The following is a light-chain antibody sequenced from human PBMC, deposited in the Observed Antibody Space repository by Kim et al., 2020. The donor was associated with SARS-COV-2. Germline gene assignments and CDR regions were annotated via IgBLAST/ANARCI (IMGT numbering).Light chain of an antibody. Sequence: SPGDRATLPCRASQNIDTYLAWYQQRPGQAPRLLVYDASNRATGVPDRFSGSGSGTDFTLTISSLEPEDFSIYYCQQRNSWPPAVTFGGGTKLEI. CDR3: QQRNSWPPAVT. CDR2: DAS. V-gene: IGKV3-11*01. CDR1: QNIDTY. J-gene: IGKJ4*01.